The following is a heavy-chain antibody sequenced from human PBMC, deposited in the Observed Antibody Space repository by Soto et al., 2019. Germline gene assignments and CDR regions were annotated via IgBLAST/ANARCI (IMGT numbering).Heavy chain of an antibody. J-gene: IGHJ6*02. CDR1: GFTFSSYG. D-gene: IGHD3-3*01. CDR3: TKRRNVLRFLEWSSGMEV. Sequence: GGSLRLSCAASGFTFSSYGMHWVRQSPGKGLEWVAFISHDGSNKYYGDSMKGRIAMSRDNSKSTLYLQMSSLRAEDTAVYYCTKRRNVLRFLEWSSGMEVWGQGTTVTVSS. V-gene: IGHV3-30*18. CDR2: ISHDGSNK.